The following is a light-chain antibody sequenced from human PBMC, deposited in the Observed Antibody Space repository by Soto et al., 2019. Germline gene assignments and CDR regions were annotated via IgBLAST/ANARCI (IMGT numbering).Light chain of an antibody. CDR1: QDISSS. Sequence: TQSPSSLSASVGDRVTITCQASQDISSSLAWYQQKPGQAPRLLIYDTSNRATDIPPRFSGSGSGTDFTLTISSLEPEDFAVYYCQQRTNWRITFGQGTRLE. CDR3: QQRTNWRIT. V-gene: IGKV3-11*01. J-gene: IGKJ5*01. CDR2: DTS.